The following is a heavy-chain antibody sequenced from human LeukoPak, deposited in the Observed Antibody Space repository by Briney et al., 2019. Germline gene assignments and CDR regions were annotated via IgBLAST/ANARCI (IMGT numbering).Heavy chain of an antibody. CDR1: GGSISSYY. J-gene: IGHJ4*02. CDR3: TRGMSGTFNAYFDY. CDR2: IYYSGT. D-gene: IGHD1-26*01. Sequence: PSETLSHTCTVSGGSISSYYWSWIRQPPGKGLEWIGYIYYSGTNYNPSLKSRVTISVDTSKNQFSLRLSSVTAADTAVYYCTRGMSGTFNAYFDYWGQGTLVTVSS. V-gene: IGHV4-59*01.